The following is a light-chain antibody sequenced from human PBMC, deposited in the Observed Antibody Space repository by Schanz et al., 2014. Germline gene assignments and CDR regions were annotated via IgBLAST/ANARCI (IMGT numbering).Light chain of an antibody. CDR3: QQYGALPFT. CDR2: DAS. Sequence: EIVLTQSPATLSLSPGERATLSCRASQSVRSYLAWYQQKPGQAPRLLIYDASNRATGIPARFSGSGSVTDFTLTISRLEPEDSAVYYCQQYGALPFTFGGGTKVQI. CDR1: QSVRSY. V-gene: IGKV3-11*01. J-gene: IGKJ4*01.